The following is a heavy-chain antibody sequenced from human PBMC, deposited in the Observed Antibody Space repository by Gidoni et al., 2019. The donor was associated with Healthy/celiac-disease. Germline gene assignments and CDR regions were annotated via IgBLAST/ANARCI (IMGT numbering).Heavy chain of an antibody. CDR1: GFTFSSYS. CDR3: ARVFLDYSNYEDTPLYYFDY. CDR2: ISSSSSTI. J-gene: IGHJ4*02. D-gene: IGHD4-4*01. Sequence: EVQLVESGGGLVQPGGSLRLSCAASGFTFSSYSMNWVRQAPGKGLEWVSYISSSSSTIYYADSVKGRFTISRDNAKNSLYLQMNSLRAEDTAVYYCARVFLDYSNYEDTPLYYFDYWGQGTLVTVSS. V-gene: IGHV3-48*01.